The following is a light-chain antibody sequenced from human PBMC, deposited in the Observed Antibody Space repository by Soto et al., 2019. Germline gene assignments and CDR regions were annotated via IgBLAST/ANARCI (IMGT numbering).Light chain of an antibody. V-gene: IGLV2-11*01. CDR2: DVS. J-gene: IGLJ1*01. CDR1: SSDVGTYDF. CDR3: CLYAVTFYV. Sequence: QSVLTQPRSVSVSPGQSVTISCTGTSSDVGTYDFVSWYQQHPGKAPRLMIFDVSERPSGAPDRFSGSKSGNTASLTISGLQAEDEADYYCCLYAVTFYVFGTGTKVTVL.